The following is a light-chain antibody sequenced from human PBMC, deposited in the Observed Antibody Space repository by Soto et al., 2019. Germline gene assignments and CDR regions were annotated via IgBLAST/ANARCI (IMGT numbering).Light chain of an antibody. V-gene: IGLV1-44*01. J-gene: IGLJ3*02. Sequence: QSVLTQPPSASGTPGQRVTISCSGSSSNIGSNTVNWYQQLPGTAPKLIIYSNNQRPSGVPDRFSGSKSGTSASLAISGLQSEDEADYYCAAWDDSLNGRVFGGGTKVTVL. CDR2: SNN. CDR3: AAWDDSLNGRV. CDR1: SSNIGSNT.